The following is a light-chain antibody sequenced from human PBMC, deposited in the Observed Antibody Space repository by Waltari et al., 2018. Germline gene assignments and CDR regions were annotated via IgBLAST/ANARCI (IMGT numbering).Light chain of an antibody. V-gene: IGLV7-46*01. Sequence: QAVVTQELSLTVSPGGTVTLTCGSSTGDVTSGHYPSWLQQKPGQAPRTLIYDTSNKPSWTPARFSGSLLGGKAALTLSGAQPEDEAEYHCLLSYSDGWVFGGGTKLTVL. CDR1: TGDVTSGHY. CDR2: DTS. J-gene: IGLJ3*02. CDR3: LLSYSDGWV.